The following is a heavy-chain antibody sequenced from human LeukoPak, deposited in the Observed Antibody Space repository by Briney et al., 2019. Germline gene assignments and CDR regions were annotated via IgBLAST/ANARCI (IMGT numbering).Heavy chain of an antibody. J-gene: IGHJ4*02. D-gene: IGHD6-13*01. CDR1: GFTFSSYG. Sequence: PGGTLRLSCAASGFTFSSYGMSWVRQAPGKGLEWVSAISGSGGSTYYADSVKGRFTISRDNSKNTLYLQMNSLRAEDTAVYYCARFIAAAGTLVYWGQGTLVTVSS. CDR2: ISGSGGST. CDR3: ARFIAAAGTLVY. V-gene: IGHV3-23*01.